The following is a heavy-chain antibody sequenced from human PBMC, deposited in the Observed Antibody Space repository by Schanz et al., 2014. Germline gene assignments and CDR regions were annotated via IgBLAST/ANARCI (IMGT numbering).Heavy chain of an antibody. J-gene: IGHJ5*02. CDR1: GGTFSSDT. Sequence: QVQLVQSGGEVKKPGSSVKVSCKASGGTFSSDTFSWVRQAPGQGLEWMGRIVPIAGITNYAQRFQGRVTITADKSSDTAYMELSSLRSEDTAVYYCAREVGLYDRGWFDPWGQGTLVTVSS. V-gene: IGHV1-69*04. CDR2: IVPIAGIT. D-gene: IGHD3-22*01. CDR3: AREVGLYDRGWFDP.